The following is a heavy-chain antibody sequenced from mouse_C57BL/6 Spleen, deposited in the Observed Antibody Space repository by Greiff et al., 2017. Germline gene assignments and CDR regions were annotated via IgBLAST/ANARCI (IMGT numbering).Heavy chain of an antibody. CDR2: IYPGSGCT. V-gene: IGHV1-55*01. CDR3: ARSGYGNYAYFDY. J-gene: IGHJ2*01. D-gene: IGHD2-1*01. Sequence: QVQLQPSGAELVKPGASVKMSCKASGYTFTSYWITWVKQRPGQGLEWIGDIYPGSGCTNYNEKFKSKATLTVDTSSSTAYMQISGQTSDDSAVYYCARSGYGNYAYFDYWGQGTTLTVSS. CDR1: GYTFTSYW.